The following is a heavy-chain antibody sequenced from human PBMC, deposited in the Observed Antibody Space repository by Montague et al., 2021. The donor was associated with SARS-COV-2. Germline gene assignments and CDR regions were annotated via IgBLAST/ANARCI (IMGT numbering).Heavy chain of an antibody. V-gene: IGHV4-34*01. CDR1: GASFSGYY. D-gene: IGHD2-21*02. J-gene: IGHJ5*02. CDR3: ARRSRVVTAIWALRTSLSSWFDP. Sequence: SETLSLTCAVYGASFSGYYWSWIRQPPGKGLEWIGEINHGGRTNYNPSRKGGVTISVDTSKNQFSLKLSSVTAADTAVYYCARRSRVVTAIWALRTSLSSWFDPWGQGTLVTVSS. CDR2: INHGGRT.